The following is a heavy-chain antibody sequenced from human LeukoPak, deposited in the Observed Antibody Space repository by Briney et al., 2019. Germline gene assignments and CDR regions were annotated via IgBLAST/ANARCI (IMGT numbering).Heavy chain of an antibody. J-gene: IGHJ4*02. CDR1: GFSFSNYW. Sequence: GESLRLSCAASGFSFSNYWMHWVRQAPGKGLVWVSHINTDGSSTTYADSVKGRFTISRDNAKNTLYLRMTSLTAEDTAVYYCARVPSNTRGNDYWGQGTLVTVSS. CDR2: INTDGSST. CDR3: ARVPSNTRGNDY. D-gene: IGHD2-2*01. V-gene: IGHV3-74*01.